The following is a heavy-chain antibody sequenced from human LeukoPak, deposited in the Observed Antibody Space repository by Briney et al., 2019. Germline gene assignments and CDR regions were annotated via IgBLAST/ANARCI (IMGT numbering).Heavy chain of an antibody. D-gene: IGHD6-13*01. CDR2: ISYDENNK. J-gene: IGHJ4*02. CDR1: GVAFSSHG. V-gene: IGHV3-30*18. CDR3: AKDQQQLAYLFDN. Sequence: GKSLRLSCAASGVAFSSHGMHWVRQPPGKGLEWVAVISYDENNKYYADSVKGRFTISRDNSKTTLYLQMNSLRIEDTAVYYCAKDQQQLAYLFDNWGQGTLVTVSS.